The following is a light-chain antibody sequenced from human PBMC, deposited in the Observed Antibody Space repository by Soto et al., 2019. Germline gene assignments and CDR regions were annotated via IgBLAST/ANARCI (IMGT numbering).Light chain of an antibody. J-gene: IGKJ1*01. CDR2: KAS. CDR3: QQYNSYSRT. Sequence: DIQMTQSPSTLSASVGDRVTITCRASQSISSWLDWYQQKPGKAPKLLIYKASSLESGVPSRFSGSGSGTVFTLTISSLQPDDFATYYCQQYNSYSRTFGQGTKVEIK. V-gene: IGKV1-5*03. CDR1: QSISSW.